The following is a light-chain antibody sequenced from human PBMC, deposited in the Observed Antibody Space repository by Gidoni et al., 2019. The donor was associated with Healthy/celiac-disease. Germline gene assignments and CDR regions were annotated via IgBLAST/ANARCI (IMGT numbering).Light chain of an antibody. J-gene: IGKJ2*01. CDR2: AAS. Sequence: DIQMTQSPSSLSAAVGDRVTINCRASQSISSYLNWYQQKPGKAPELLIYAASSLQSGVPSRFSGSGSGTDFTLTISSLQPEDFATYYCQQSYSTLYTFGQGTKLEIK. CDR3: QQSYSTLYT. V-gene: IGKV1-39*01. CDR1: QSISSY.